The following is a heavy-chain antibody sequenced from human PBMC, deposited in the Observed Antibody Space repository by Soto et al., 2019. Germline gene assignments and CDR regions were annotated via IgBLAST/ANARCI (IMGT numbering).Heavy chain of an antibody. J-gene: IGHJ6*02. CDR2: LSTSGSTM. CDR1: GFTFSNSE. Sequence: GGSLRLSCTASGFTFSNSEMTWVRQAPGKGLEWVSYLSTSGSTMYYADSVKGRFTISRDNAKNSLFLQMNSLRAEDTAVYYCARENSPAGLDVWGQGTTVTVSS. D-gene: IGHD6-13*01. CDR3: ARENSPAGLDV. V-gene: IGHV3-48*03.